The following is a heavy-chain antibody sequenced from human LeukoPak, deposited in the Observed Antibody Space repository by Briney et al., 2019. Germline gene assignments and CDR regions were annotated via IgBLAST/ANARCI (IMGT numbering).Heavy chain of an antibody. CDR1: GFTFSSYG. D-gene: IGHD6-13*01. CDR3: AKVGSIAAAALDY. Sequence: GGSLRLPCAASGFTFSSYGMHWVRQAPGKGLEWVAVISYDGSNKYYADSVKGRFTISRDNSKNTLYLQMNSLRAEDTAVYYCAKVGSIAAAALDYWGQGTLVTVSS. V-gene: IGHV3-30*18. CDR2: ISYDGSNK. J-gene: IGHJ4*02.